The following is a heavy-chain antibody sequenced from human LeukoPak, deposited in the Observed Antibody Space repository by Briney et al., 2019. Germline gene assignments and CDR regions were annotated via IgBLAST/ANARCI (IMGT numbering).Heavy chain of an antibody. V-gene: IGHV1-2*02. CDR2: INPNSGGT. CDR3: ARVGAAPTVVYAFDI. D-gene: IGHD6-6*01. CDR1: GYTFTGYY. Sequence: GASVKVSCKASGYTFTGYYMHWVRQAPGQGLEWMGWINPNSGGTNYAQKFQGRVTMTRDTSISTAYMELSRLRSDDTAVYYCARVGAAPTVVYAFDIWGQGTMVTVSS. J-gene: IGHJ3*02.